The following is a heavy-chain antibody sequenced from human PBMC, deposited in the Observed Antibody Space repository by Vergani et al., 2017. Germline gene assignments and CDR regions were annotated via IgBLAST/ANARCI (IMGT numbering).Heavy chain of an antibody. J-gene: IGHJ5*02. CDR3: ARDPTIFGVVIMGWFDP. Sequence: EVQLVESGGGLVQPGGSLRLSCAASGFTFSSYWMHWVRQAPGKGLVWVSRINSDGSSTSYADSVKGRFTISRENAKNTLYLQMNSLRAEDTAVYYCARDPTIFGVVIMGWFDPWGQGTLVTVSS. CDR1: GFTFSSYW. CDR2: INSDGSST. D-gene: IGHD3-3*01. V-gene: IGHV3-74*01.